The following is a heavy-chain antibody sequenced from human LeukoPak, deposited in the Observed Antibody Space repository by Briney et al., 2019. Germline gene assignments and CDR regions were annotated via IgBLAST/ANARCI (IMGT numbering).Heavy chain of an antibody. CDR1: GGTFSSHA. Sequence: GSSVKVSCKASGGTFSSHAISWVRQAPGQGLEWMGVINPIFHTPTYAKKFQGRLTITKDESTSTAYMELSSLRSEDTAVYYCASAKLETRAFDIWGQGTMVTVSS. CDR2: INPIFHTP. D-gene: IGHD1-1*01. CDR3: ASAKLETRAFDI. V-gene: IGHV1-69*05. J-gene: IGHJ3*02.